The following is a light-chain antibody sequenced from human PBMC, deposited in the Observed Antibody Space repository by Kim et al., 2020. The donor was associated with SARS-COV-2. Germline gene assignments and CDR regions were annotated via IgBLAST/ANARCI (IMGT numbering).Light chain of an antibody. V-gene: IGKV3-15*01. CDR3: QQNNNWPLT. J-gene: IGKJ4*02. CDR1: QSVGSN. Sequence: VSPGERAPLSCGASQSVGSNLAWYQQKPGQAPRLLIYGASTRATGIPARFSGSGSGTEFTLTIRSLQSEDFAVYYCQQNNNWPLTFGGGTKVDIK. CDR2: GAS.